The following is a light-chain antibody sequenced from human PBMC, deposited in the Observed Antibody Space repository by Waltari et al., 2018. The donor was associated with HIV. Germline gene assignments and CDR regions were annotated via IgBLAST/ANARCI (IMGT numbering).Light chain of an antibody. V-gene: IGLV2-8*01. CDR2: EVN. Sequence: QSALTQPPSASGSPGQSVTISCTGTSSDVGGYDYVSWYQQHPGKAPKLIIYEVNKRPPGVPDRFSGFKSGNPALLTVSGLQSEDEADYYCSSYAGSNNLGVFGGGTKLTVL. J-gene: IGLJ2*01. CDR3: SSYAGSNNLGV. CDR1: SSDVGGYDY.